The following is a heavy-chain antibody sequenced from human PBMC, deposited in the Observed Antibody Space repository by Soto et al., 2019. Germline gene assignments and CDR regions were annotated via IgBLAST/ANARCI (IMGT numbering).Heavy chain of an antibody. D-gene: IGHD2-15*01. CDR2: INSGGSST. V-gene: IGHV3-74*01. CDR3: ARTSLVVAAATREDY. Sequence: EVQLVESGGALVQPGGSLRLSCAASGFTFSSYWMHWVRQAPGKGLVWVSRINSGGSSTSYADSVKGRFTISRDNAKNTLYLQMNSLRAEDTAVYYCARTSLVVAAATREDYWGQGTLVTVSS. J-gene: IGHJ4*02. CDR1: GFTFSSYW.